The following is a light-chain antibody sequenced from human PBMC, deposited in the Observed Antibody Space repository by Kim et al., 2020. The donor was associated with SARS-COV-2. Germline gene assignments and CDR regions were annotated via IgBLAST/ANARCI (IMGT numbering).Light chain of an antibody. V-gene: IGLV2-11*03. CDR2: DVK. CDR3: SSYAGRSVV. J-gene: IGLJ2*01. CDR1: NNGIGGYKF. Sequence: PGQSVTSSCTGTNNGIGGYKFVSWYQQHPGKVPKLIIYDVKTRASGVPDRFSASKSGNTAYLTISGLQPDDEADYYCSSYAGRSVVFGGGTQLTVL.